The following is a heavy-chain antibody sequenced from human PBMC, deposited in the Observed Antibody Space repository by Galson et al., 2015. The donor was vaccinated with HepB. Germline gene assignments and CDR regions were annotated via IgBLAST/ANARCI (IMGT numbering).Heavy chain of an antibody. D-gene: IGHD2-2*01. J-gene: IGHJ6*02. CDR3: ARDSGDIVVVPAGGGLSIGFPGYYYYGMDV. CDR2: ISGYNGNT. V-gene: IGHV1-18*01. CDR1: GYTFTSYG. Sequence: SVKVSCKASGYTFTSYGISWVRQAPGQGLEWMGWISGYNGNTNYAQKLQGRVTITTDTSTSTAYMELRSLRADDTAVYYCARDSGDIVVVPAGGGLSIGFPGYYYYGMDVWGQGTTVTVSS.